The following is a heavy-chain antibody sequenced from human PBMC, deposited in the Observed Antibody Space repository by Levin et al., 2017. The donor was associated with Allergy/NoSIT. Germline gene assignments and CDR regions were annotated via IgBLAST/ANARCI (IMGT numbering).Heavy chain of an antibody. CDR3: ARVGYNWNDGPYGMDV. V-gene: IGHV1-18*01. CDR1: GYTFTSYG. Sequence: GGSLRLSCKASGYTFTSYGISWVRQAPGQGLEWMGWISAYNGNTNYAQKLQGRVTMTTDTSTSTAYMELRSLRSDDTAVYYCARVGYNWNDGPYGMDVWGQGTTVTVSS. CDR2: ISAYNGNT. J-gene: IGHJ6*02. D-gene: IGHD1-1*01.